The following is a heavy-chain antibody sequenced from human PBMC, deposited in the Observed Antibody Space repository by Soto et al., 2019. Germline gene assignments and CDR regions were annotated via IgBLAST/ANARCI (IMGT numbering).Heavy chain of an antibody. Sequence: GASVKVSCKASGYTFTSYGISWVRQAPGQGLEWMGWISAYNGNTNYAQKLQGRVTMTTDTSTSTAYMELRSLRSDDTAVYYCARDRPISRQLVLEYNWFDPWGQGTLVTVSS. CDR2: ISAYNGNT. V-gene: IGHV1-18*04. D-gene: IGHD6-13*01. J-gene: IGHJ5*02. CDR3: ARDRPISRQLVLEYNWFDP. CDR1: GYTFTSYG.